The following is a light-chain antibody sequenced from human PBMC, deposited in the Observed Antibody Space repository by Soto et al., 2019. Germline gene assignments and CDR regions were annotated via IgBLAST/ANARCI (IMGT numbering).Light chain of an antibody. Sequence: EIVLTQSPGTLSLSPGERATLTCRASQSITSRYLAWYQQKPGQAPRLLIYGASIGASGISDRFSGSGSGTDFTLTISSLEAEDFAVYYCQHHGSSARTFTFGPGTKVD. J-gene: IGKJ3*01. CDR1: QSITSRY. CDR2: GAS. V-gene: IGKV3-20*01. CDR3: QHHGSSARTFT.